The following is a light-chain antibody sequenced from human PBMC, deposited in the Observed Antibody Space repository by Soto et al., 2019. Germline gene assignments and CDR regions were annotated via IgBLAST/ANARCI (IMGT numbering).Light chain of an antibody. CDR3: QQYGTSPYT. CDR1: QSVSSSY. CDR2: GAS. J-gene: IGKJ2*01. V-gene: IGKV3-20*01. Sequence: EIVLTQSPGTLSLSPGERATLSCRASQSVSSSYLAWYQQKLGQAPSLLIYGASSWATGIPARFSGSGSGTDFTLTISSLEPEDFAVYYCQQYGTSPYTFGQGTKLEIK.